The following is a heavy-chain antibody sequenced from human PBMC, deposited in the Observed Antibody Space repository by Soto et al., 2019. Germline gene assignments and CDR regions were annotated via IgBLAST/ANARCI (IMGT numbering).Heavy chain of an antibody. D-gene: IGHD6-6*01. CDR3: ARDMSIAAHGPIGWFEP. J-gene: IGHJ5*02. CDR2: IIPIFGTA. CDR1: GGTFSSYA. V-gene: IGHV1-69*13. Sequence: SVKVSCKASGGTFSSYAISWVRQAPGQGLEWMGGIIPIFGTANYAQKFQGRVTITADESTSTAYMELSSLRSEDTAVYYCARDMSIAAHGPIGWFEPWGQGTLVTVSS.